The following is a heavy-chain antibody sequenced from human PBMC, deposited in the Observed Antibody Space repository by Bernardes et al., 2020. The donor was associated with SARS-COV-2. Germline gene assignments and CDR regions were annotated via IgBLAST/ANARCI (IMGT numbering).Heavy chain of an antibody. J-gene: IGHJ4*02. D-gene: IGHD2-15*01. Sequence: ASVKVSCKTSGYTLSDYYMSWVRQAPGQGPEWMGWINPNSGDTNYAQKFQGRVTMTRDTSISTVYMELSSLRSDDTAVYYCARAAYFDYWGQGTLVTVSS. CDR3: ARAAYFDY. V-gene: IGHV1-2*02. CDR1: GYTLSDYY. CDR2: INPNSGDT.